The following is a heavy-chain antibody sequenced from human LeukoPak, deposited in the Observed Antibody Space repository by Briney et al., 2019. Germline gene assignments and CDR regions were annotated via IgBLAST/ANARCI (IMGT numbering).Heavy chain of an antibody. V-gene: IGHV3-30*18. CDR3: AKRAAAGQGGWFDP. D-gene: IGHD6-13*01. CDR1: GFTFSNYG. Sequence: GGSLRLSCAASGFTFSNYGIHWVRQAPGKGLEWVAVISYDGNNKYYADSVKGRFTISRDNSKNTLYLQMNSLRAEDTAVYYCAKRAAAGQGGWFDPWGQGTLVTVSS. CDR2: ISYDGNNK. J-gene: IGHJ5*02.